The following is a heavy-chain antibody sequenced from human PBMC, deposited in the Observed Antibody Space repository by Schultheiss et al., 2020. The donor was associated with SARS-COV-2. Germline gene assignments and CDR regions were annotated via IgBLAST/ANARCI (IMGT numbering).Heavy chain of an antibody. Sequence: SETLSLTCTVSGGSISSSSYYWGWIRQPPGKGLEWIGSIYYSGSTNYNPSLKSRVTISVDTSKNQFSLKLSSVTAADTAVYYCARAKYYDFWSGYYPYYYYYMDVWGKGTTVTAP. CDR3: ARAKYYDFWSGYYPYYYYYMDV. CDR1: GGSISSSSYY. CDR2: IYYSGST. V-gene: IGHV4-39*07. J-gene: IGHJ6*03. D-gene: IGHD3-3*01.